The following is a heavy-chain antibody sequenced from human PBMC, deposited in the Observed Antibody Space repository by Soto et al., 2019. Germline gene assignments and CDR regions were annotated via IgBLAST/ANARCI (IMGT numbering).Heavy chain of an antibody. V-gene: IGHV4-59*08. D-gene: IGHD6-13*01. Sequence: QVQLQESGPGLVKPSETLSLTCTVSGGSISSYYWSWIRQPPGKGLEGIGYIYYSGSTNYNPSLKTRVTISVDTSKNQFSLKLSSVTAADTAVYYCARAKAPLYSSSWYWFDPWGQGTLVTVSS. J-gene: IGHJ5*02. CDR1: GGSISSYY. CDR3: ARAKAPLYSSSWYWFDP. CDR2: IYYSGST.